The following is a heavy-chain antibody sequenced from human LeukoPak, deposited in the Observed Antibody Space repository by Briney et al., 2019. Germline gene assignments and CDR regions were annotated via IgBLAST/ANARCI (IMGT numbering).Heavy chain of an antibody. J-gene: IGHJ4*02. D-gene: IGHD3-3*01. CDR1: GFTFSSYA. CDR3: ARPMGDFWSGYMAVGY. V-gene: IGHV3-30*04. CDR2: ISYDGNTK. Sequence: GGSLRLSCAASGFTFSSYAFHWVRQAPGRGLDWVAVISYDGNTKYYADSVKGRFTISRDTSKNTLYLQMNSLRTDDTAVYYCARPMGDFWSGYMAVGYWGQGTLVTVSS.